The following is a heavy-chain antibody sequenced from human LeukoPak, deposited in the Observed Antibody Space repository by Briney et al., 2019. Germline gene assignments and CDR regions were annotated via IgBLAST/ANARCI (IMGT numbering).Heavy chain of an antibody. V-gene: IGHV3-7*04. J-gene: IGHJ4*02. Sequence: PGESLRLSCAASGFTFSDYLMSWVRQAPGKGLEWVANIQQDGSEKYYVDSVKGRFTISRDNAKKSLFLQVSSLRGEDTAVYYCARDRGFSYGIDFWGQGTLVTVSS. CDR2: IQQDGSEK. CDR1: GFTFSDYL. D-gene: IGHD5-18*01. CDR3: ARDRGFSYGIDF.